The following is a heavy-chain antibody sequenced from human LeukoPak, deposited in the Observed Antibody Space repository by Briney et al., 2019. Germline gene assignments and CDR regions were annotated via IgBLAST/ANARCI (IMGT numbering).Heavy chain of an antibody. Sequence: GGSLRLSCAASGFTFSDYYMSWIRQAPGKGLEWVSYISNTASTKYYADSVKGRFTISRDNAKKSLYLQMNSLRAEDTAVYYCATIEAVRFHYWGQGTLVTVSS. J-gene: IGHJ4*02. CDR2: ISNTASTK. D-gene: IGHD4-17*01. V-gene: IGHV3-11*04. CDR1: GFTFSDYY. CDR3: ATIEAVRFHY.